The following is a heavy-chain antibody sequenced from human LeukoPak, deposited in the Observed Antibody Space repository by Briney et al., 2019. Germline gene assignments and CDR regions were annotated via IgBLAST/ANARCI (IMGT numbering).Heavy chain of an antibody. J-gene: IGHJ4*02. CDR2: FRNKANSYTT. Sequence: PGGPLRLSCAASGFTFSDHYMDWVRQAPGKGLEWVGRFRNKANSYTTEYAPSVRGRFTISRDDSKNSLFLQMNSLKTEDTAVYYCVRTISGDPRYFWGQGILVTVSS. CDR3: VRTISGDPRYF. V-gene: IGHV3-72*01. CDR1: GFTFSDHY. D-gene: IGHD7-27*01.